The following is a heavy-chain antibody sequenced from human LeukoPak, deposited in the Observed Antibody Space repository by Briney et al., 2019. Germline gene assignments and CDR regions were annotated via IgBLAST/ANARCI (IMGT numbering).Heavy chain of an antibody. J-gene: IGHJ4*02. V-gene: IGHV3-30*02. CDR2: IRSDGSTK. CDR3: AKDDPKAYFDY. Sequence: GGSLRLSCAASGFTFNSYGMDWVRQAPGKGLEWVAFIRSDGSTKYYADSVKGRFTISRDNFKNTLYLQMNSLRAEDTAVYYCAKDDPKAYFDYWGQGNLVTVSS. CDR1: GFTFNSYG.